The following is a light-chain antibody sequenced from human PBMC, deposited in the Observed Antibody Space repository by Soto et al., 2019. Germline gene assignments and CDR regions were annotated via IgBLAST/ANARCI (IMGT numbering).Light chain of an antibody. V-gene: IGLV2-14*01. J-gene: IGLJ1*01. CDR2: EVN. Sequence: QSALTQPASVSGSPGQSITISCTGTRSDVGGCKCVSWYQQHPGKAPKLMIYEVNNRPSGVSNRFSGSKSGNAASLTISGLQAEDEADYYCSSFTTTRTYVFGTGTKLTVL. CDR1: RSDVGGCKC. CDR3: SSFTTTRTYV.